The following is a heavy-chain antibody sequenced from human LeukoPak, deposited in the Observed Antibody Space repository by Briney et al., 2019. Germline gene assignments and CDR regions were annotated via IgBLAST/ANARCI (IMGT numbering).Heavy chain of an antibody. CDR1: GYFISSGYY. V-gene: IGHV4-38-2*02. Sequence: SETLSLTCTVSGYFISSGYYWGWIRQPPGKGLEWIGSIYHGGGPYYNPSLKSRVTISVDTSMNRFSLKLNSVTAADTAVYYCARDLYYYDSSAYPPTWFDPWGQGILVTVSS. D-gene: IGHD3-22*01. CDR3: ARDLYYYDSSAYPPTWFDP. CDR2: IYHGGGP. J-gene: IGHJ5*02.